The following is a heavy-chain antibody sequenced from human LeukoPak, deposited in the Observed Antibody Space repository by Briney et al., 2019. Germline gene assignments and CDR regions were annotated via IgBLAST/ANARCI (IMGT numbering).Heavy chain of an antibody. CDR3: AKVAPLDYGGRDAFDI. D-gene: IGHD4-23*01. Sequence: AGGSLRLSCAASGFTFDDYAMHWVRQAPGKGLEWVSGISWNSGSIGYADSVKGRFTISRDNAKNSLYLQMNSLRAEDTALYYCAKVAPLDYGGRDAFDIWGQGTMVTVSS. CDR1: GFTFDDYA. J-gene: IGHJ3*02. CDR2: ISWNSGSI. V-gene: IGHV3-9*01.